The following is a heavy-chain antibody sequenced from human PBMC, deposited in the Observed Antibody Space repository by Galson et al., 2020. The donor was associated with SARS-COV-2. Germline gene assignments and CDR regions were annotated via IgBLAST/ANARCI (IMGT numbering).Heavy chain of an antibody. Sequence: GESLKISCAASGFTFSSYGMHWVRQAPGKGLEWVAVIWYDGSNKYYADSVKGRFTISRDNSKNTLYLQMNSLRAEDTAVYYCAKDPPNDILTGSFGIDAFDIWGQGTMVTVSS. CDR1: GFTFSSYG. J-gene: IGHJ3*02. D-gene: IGHD3-9*01. CDR2: IWYDGSNK. V-gene: IGHV3-33*06. CDR3: AKDPPNDILTGSFGIDAFDI.